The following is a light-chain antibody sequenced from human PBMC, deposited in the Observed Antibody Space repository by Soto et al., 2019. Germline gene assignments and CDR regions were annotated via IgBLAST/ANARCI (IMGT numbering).Light chain of an antibody. Sequence: EIVLTLSPATLSLSPGERATLSCRASQSVSSYLAWYQQKPGQAPRLLIYDASNRATGIPARFSGSGSGTDFTLTISSLERDDFAVYYCHQRSNWPPWTFGQGTKVEIK. V-gene: IGKV3-11*01. J-gene: IGKJ1*01. CDR3: HQRSNWPPWT. CDR1: QSVSSY. CDR2: DAS.